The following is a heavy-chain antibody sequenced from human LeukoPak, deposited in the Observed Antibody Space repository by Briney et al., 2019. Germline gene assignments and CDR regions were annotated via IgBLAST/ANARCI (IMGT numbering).Heavy chain of an antibody. CDR2: ISWDGGST. V-gene: IGHV3-43*01. J-gene: IGHJ5*02. CDR3: AKDMGATLAPWFDP. Sequence: GGSLRLSCAASGFTFSNYWMHWVRQAPGKGLEWVSLISWDGGSTYYADSVKGRFTISRDNSKNSLYLQMNSLRTEDTALYYCAKDMGATLAPWFDPWGQGTLVTVSS. CDR1: GFTFSNYW. D-gene: IGHD1-26*01.